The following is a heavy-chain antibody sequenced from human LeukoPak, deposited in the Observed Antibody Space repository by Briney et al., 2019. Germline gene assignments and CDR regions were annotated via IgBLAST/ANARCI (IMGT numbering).Heavy chain of an antibody. J-gene: IGHJ4*02. CDR2: ISSSSSTI. CDR3: ARKRSYYYDSSGQIDY. V-gene: IGHV3-48*01. Sequence: GGSLRLSCAASGFTFSSYGMSWVRQAPGKGLEWVSYISSSSSTIYYADSVKGRFTISRDNAKNSLYLQMNSLRAEDTAVYYCARKRSYYYDSSGQIDYWGQGTLVTVSS. CDR1: GFTFSSYG. D-gene: IGHD3-22*01.